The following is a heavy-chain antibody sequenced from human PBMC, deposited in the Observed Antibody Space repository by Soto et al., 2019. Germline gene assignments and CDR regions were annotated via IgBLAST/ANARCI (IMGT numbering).Heavy chain of an antibody. D-gene: IGHD4-17*01. V-gene: IGHV3-30*18. CDR2: ISYDGSNT. Sequence: HPGGSLRLSCAASGFTFSSYGMHWVRQAPGKGLEWVAIISYDGSNTYYADSVKGRFTISRDNSKNTLYLQMNSLRAEDTAVYYCAKGPTTVVTPVDYWGQGTLVTVSS. CDR1: GFTFSSYG. J-gene: IGHJ4*02. CDR3: AKGPTTVVTPVDY.